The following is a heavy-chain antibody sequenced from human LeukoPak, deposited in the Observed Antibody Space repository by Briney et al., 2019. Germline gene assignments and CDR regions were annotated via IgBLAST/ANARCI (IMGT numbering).Heavy chain of an antibody. J-gene: IGHJ4*02. CDR2: IYYSGST. V-gene: IGHV4-59*01. D-gene: IGHD3-16*02. CDR1: GGSISSYY. Sequence: SETLSLTCTVSGGSISSYYWSWNRQPPGKGLEWIGYIYYSGSTNYNPSLKSRVTISVDTSKNQFSLKLSSVTAADTAVYYCASAVTFGGVIVYWGQGTLVTVSS. CDR3: ASAVTFGGVIVY.